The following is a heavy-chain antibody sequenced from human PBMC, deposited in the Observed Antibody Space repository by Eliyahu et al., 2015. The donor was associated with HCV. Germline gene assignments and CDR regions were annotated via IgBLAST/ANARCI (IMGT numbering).Heavy chain of an antibody. CDR1: GFTFSGSD. D-gene: IGHD1-26*01. V-gene: IGHV3-73*01. Sequence: EVQLVEXGGGLVQPGGSLKLSWAASGFTFSGSDMHWVRQASGKGLEGVGRITSNYATAYAASVKGRFSISRDDSKNTAYLQMNSLKTEDTAVYFCTYYRREVTTNYYYGMDVWGQGTTVTVSS. J-gene: IGHJ6*02. CDR3: TYYRREVTTNYYYGMDV. CDR2: ITSNYAT.